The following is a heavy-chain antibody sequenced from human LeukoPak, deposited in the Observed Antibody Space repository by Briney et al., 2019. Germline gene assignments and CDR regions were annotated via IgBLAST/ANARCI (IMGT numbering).Heavy chain of an antibody. V-gene: IGHV1-2*02. D-gene: IGHD3-16*02. Sequence: ASVKVSCKASGYTFTSYYMHWVRQAPGQGLEWMGWSNPNSGGTNYAQKFQGRVTMTRDTSISTAYMELSRLRSDDTAVYYCARDLSNVITFGGVIAYWGQGTLVTVSS. CDR1: GYTFTSYY. CDR2: SNPNSGGT. CDR3: ARDLSNVITFGGVIAY. J-gene: IGHJ4*02.